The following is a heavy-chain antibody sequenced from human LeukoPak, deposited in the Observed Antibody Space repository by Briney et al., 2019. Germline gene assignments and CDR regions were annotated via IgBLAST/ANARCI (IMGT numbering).Heavy chain of an antibody. Sequence: SETLSLTCTVSGGSISSYYWSWIRQPPGKGLEWIGYIYYSGSTNYNPSLKSRVTISVDTSKNQFSLKLSPVTAADTAGYYCARGRNSPWFDPWGQGTLVTVSS. CDR2: IYYSGST. CDR3: ARGRNSPWFDP. V-gene: IGHV4-59*01. J-gene: IGHJ5*02. D-gene: IGHD4-23*01. CDR1: GGSISSYY.